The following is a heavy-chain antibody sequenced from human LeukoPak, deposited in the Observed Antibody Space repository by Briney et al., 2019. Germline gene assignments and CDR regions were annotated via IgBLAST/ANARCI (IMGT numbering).Heavy chain of an antibody. D-gene: IGHD6-6*01. CDR2: INSSGAII. V-gene: IGHV3-48*04. J-gene: IGHJ5*02. CDR1: GFTFSSYG. Sequence: PGGSLRLSCAASGFTFSSYGMHWVRQAPGKGREWVSYINSSGAIIYYADSVKGRFTISRDNAQNSLYLQMNSLRAEDTAVYFCASYISSGWFDHWGQGTLVTVSS. CDR3: ASYISSGWFDH.